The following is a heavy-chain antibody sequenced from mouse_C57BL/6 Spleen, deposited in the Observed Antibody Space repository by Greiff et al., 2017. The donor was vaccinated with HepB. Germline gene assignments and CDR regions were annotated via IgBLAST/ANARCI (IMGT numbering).Heavy chain of an antibody. CDR3: ARVRYYGSSPYYYAMDY. J-gene: IGHJ4*01. V-gene: IGHV1-9*01. D-gene: IGHD1-1*01. CDR1: GYTFTGYW. CDR2: ILPGSGST. Sequence: VQLVESGAELMKPGASVKLSCKATGYTFTGYWIEWVKQRPGHGLEWIGEILPGSGSTNYNEKFKGKATFTADTSSNTAYMQLSSLTTEDSAIYYCARVRYYGSSPYYYAMDYWGQGTSVTVSS.